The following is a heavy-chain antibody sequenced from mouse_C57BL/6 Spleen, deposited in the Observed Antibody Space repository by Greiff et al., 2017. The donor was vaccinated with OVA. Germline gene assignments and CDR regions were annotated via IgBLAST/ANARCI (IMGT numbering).Heavy chain of an antibody. J-gene: IGHJ1*03. CDR1: GYAFSSSW. D-gene: IGHD3-1*01. CDR3: ARGGSYWYFDV. CDR2: IYPGDGDT. Sequence: QVQLQQSGPELVKPGASVKISCKASGYAFSSSWMNWVKQRPGKGLEWIGRIYPGDGDTNYNGKFKGKATLTADKSSSTAYMQLSSLTSEDSAVYFWARGGSYWYFDVWGTGTTVTVSS. V-gene: IGHV1-82*01.